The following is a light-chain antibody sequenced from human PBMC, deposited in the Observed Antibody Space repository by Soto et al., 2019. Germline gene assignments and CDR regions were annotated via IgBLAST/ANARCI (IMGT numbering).Light chain of an antibody. V-gene: IGKV1-8*01. CDR3: QQYYSYPSST. Sequence: AIRMTHSPSSLSASTGDSVTITCRARQGISSYLAWYQQKPGKAPKLLLYAASTLQSGVPSRFSGSGSGTDFTLTISCLQSEDFATYYCQQYYSYPSSTFGQGTKLEIK. CDR2: AAS. J-gene: IGKJ2*01. CDR1: QGISSY.